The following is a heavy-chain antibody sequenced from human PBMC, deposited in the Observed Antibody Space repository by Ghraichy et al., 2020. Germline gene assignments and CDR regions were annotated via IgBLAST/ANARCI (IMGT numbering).Heavy chain of an antibody. CDR1: GFSLSTTGVG. D-gene: IGHD3-16*01. Sequence: GPTLVKPTQTLTLTCTFSGFSLSTTGVGVGWIRQPPGKALEWLALIYWNDDKRFSPSLKSRLTITKDTSKNQVVLTMTNMDPVDTATYYCTHSPYLALRLGEDPFDYWGQGTLVTVSS. V-gene: IGHV2-5*01. CDR3: THSPYLALRLGEDPFDY. CDR2: IYWNDDK. J-gene: IGHJ4*02.